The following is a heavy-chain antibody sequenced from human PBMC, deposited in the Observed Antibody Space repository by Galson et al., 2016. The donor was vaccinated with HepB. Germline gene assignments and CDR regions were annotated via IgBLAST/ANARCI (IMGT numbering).Heavy chain of an antibody. Sequence: ETLSPTCTVSAGSIRGYFWSSIRQPPRRRLEWTSYITSSGEINYNPSLKSRVTMSLDTSKNQFSLKLSSVTAADTAVYYCARFLGSGSRYFDFWGQGTLVTVSS. CDR3: ARFLGSGSRYFDF. CDR2: ITSSGEI. D-gene: IGHD3-10*01. J-gene: IGHJ4*02. CDR1: AGSIRGYF. V-gene: IGHV4-4*09.